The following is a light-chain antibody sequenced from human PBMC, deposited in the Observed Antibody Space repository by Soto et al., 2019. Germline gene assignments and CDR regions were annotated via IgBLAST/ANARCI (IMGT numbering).Light chain of an antibody. J-gene: IGKJ2*02. CDR3: QQYNNWPPWT. V-gene: IGKV3-15*01. Sequence: IVLTQSPAILSLSPGERATLSCRASQSVSSNLAWYQQKPGQAPRLLIYGASTRATGIPARFSGSGSGTEFTLTISSLQSEDFAVYYCQQYNNWPPWTFGQGTKLEIK. CDR1: QSVSSN. CDR2: GAS.